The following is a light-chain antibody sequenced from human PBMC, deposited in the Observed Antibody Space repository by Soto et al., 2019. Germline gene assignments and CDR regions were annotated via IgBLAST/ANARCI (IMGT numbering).Light chain of an antibody. CDR2: GAS. V-gene: IGKV3-15*01. CDR3: KQYHNWPPLT. J-gene: IGKJ4*01. Sequence: EIVMTQSPATLSVSPGERATLSCRASQSVSSNLAWYQQKPGQAPRLLIYGASTRATGIPARFSGSGSGTEFTLTISSLQSEDFAVYYCKQYHNWPPLTLCGGTNVDIK. CDR1: QSVSSN.